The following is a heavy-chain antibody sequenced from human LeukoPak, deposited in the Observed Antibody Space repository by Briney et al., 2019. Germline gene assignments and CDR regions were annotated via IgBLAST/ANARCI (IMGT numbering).Heavy chain of an antibody. J-gene: IGHJ3*02. CDR3: ARGNHYYDSSGYYRDAFDI. Sequence: SETLSLTCAVYGGSFSGYCWSWIRQPPGKGLEWIGEINHSGSTNYNPSLKSRVTISVDTSKNQFSLKLSSVSAADTAVYYCARGNHYYDSSGYYRDAFDIWGQGTMVTVSS. V-gene: IGHV4-34*01. CDR2: INHSGST. CDR1: GGSFSGYC. D-gene: IGHD3-22*01.